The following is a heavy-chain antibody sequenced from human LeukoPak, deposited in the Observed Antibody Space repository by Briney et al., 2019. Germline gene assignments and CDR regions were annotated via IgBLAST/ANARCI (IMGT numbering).Heavy chain of an antibody. Sequence: GASVKVSCKASGYTFSTYYMHWVRQAPGQGLEWMGIINPSGGSTTYAQKFPGRVTMTRDMSTSTFYMELSSLRSEDTAVYYCSRDRCSSTSCYNGYWFDPWGQGTLVTVSS. CDR3: SRDRCSSTSCYNGYWFDP. CDR2: INPSGGST. J-gene: IGHJ5*02. V-gene: IGHV1-46*01. CDR1: GYTFSTYY. D-gene: IGHD2-2*02.